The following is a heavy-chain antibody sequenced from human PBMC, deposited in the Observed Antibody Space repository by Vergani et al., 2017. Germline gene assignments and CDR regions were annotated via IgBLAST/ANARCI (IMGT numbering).Heavy chain of an antibody. CDR2: IYTSGST. J-gene: IGHJ6*03. Sequence: QVQLQESGPGLVKPSQTLSLTCTVSGGSISSGSYYWSWIRQPAGKGLEWIWRIYTSGSTNYNPALKSGVTISLDTSKNQFSLKLNSVTAADTAVYYCARDLGIYDYFMDVWGKGTTVTVSS. CDR1: GGSISSGSYY. V-gene: IGHV4-61*02. D-gene: IGHD7-27*01. CDR3: ARDLGIYDYFMDV.